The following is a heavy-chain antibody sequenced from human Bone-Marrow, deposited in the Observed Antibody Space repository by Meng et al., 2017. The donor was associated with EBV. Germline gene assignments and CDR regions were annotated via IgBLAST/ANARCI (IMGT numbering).Heavy chain of an antibody. CDR2: ISSNSIDI. CDR3: ARDRTSKRFDY. Sequence: EVQLEESGGGLVKPGESLRLSCAASGFTLRSYSMNWVRLAPGKGLEWVSSISSNSIDIYYADLVKGRFTISRDNAKNSLFLQMNSLRAEDTAVYYCARDRTSKRFDYWGQGNLVTVSS. CDR1: GFTLRSYS. J-gene: IGHJ4*02. D-gene: IGHD2-8*01. V-gene: IGHV3-21*01.